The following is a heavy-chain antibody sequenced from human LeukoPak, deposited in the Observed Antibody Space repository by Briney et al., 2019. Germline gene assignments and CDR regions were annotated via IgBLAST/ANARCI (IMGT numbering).Heavy chain of an antibody. V-gene: IGHV1-69*13. Sequence: ASAKVSCKASGGTFSSYAISWVRQAPGQGLEWMGGIIPIFGTANYAQKFQGRVTITADESTSTAYMELSSLRSEDTAVYYCAGDVPLPEGESSCSSTSCSRGWFDPWGQGTLVTVSS. D-gene: IGHD2-2*01. J-gene: IGHJ5*02. CDR2: IIPIFGTA. CDR1: GGTFSSYA. CDR3: AGDVPLPEGESSCSSTSCSRGWFDP.